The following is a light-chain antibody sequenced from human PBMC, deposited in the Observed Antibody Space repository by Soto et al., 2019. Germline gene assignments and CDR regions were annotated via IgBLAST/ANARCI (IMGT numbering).Light chain of an antibody. CDR3: QKYTSAPLP. CDR1: QGIGVY. V-gene: IGKV1-27*01. Sequence: DIQMTQSPSSLSASLGDRVTITCRASQGIGVYLAWFQQKPGNVPRLLIYAAYTLQSGVPSRFSGSGSGTDFTLTISSLQPEDVATYFCQKYTSAPLPFGGGTKVEIK. CDR2: AAY. J-gene: IGKJ4*01.